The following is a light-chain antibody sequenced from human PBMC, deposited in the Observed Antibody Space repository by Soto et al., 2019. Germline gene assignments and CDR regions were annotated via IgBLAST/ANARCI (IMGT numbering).Light chain of an antibody. CDR2: AAS. J-gene: IGKJ4*01. Sequence: EIVLTQSPATLSLSPGDGATLSCGASQNIANNYFAWYQQKPGLAPRLLIYAASNMATGIPDRFSGSGSGTDFTLTISKLEPEDFAVYYCQQYSLSPLTFGGGTQVEIK. CDR3: QQYSLSPLT. V-gene: IGKV3D-20*01. CDR1: QNIANNY.